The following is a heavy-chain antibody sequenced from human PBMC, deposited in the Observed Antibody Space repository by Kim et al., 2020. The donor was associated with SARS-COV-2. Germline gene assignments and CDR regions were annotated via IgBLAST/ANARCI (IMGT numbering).Heavy chain of an antibody. Sequence: TDYAAPVKGRFTISRDDYNNTLYLQMNSLKTEDTAVYYCTRLVRSSYGMDVWGQGTTVTVSS. CDR2: T. V-gene: IGHV3-15*01. D-gene: IGHD3-22*01. CDR3: TRLVRSSYGMDV. J-gene: IGHJ6*02.